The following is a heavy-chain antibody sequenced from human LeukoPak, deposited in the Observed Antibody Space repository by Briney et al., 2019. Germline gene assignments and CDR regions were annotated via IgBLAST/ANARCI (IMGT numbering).Heavy chain of an antibody. D-gene: IGHD1-7*01. V-gene: IGHV1-24*01. Sequence: ASVKVSCKVSGYTLTELSMHWVRQAPGKGLEWMGGFDPEDGETIYAQKFQGRVTMTEDTSTDTAYMELSSLRSEDTAVYYRATAPLITGTTFDYWGQGTLVTVSS. CDR2: FDPEDGET. CDR3: ATAPLITGTTFDY. CDR1: GYTLTELS. J-gene: IGHJ4*02.